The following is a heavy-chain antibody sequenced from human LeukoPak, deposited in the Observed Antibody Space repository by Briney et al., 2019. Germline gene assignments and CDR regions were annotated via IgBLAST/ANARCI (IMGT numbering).Heavy chain of an antibody. Sequence: PGGSLRLSYAASGFTVSSNYMTWVRQAPGKGLEWVSVIYSGGNTYYADSVKGRFTISRDNSKNTMYFQMNSLRAEDTAVYYCARVKTGELFYFDYWGQGTLVTVSS. J-gene: IGHJ4*02. CDR2: IYSGGNT. V-gene: IGHV3-66*01. CDR1: GFTVSSNY. CDR3: ARVKTGELFYFDY. D-gene: IGHD3-10*01.